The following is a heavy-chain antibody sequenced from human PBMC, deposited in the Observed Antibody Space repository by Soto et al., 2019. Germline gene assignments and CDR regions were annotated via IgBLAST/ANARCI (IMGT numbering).Heavy chain of an antibody. CDR3: AASQGYYDSSGYTGAFDI. CDR1: GYTLTELS. D-gene: IGHD3-22*01. Sequence: ASVKVSCKVSGYTLTELSMHWVRQAPGKGLEWMGGFDPEGGETIYAQKFQGRVTMTEDTSTDTAYMELSSLRSEDTAVYYCAASQGYYDSSGYTGAFDIWGQGTMVTVSS. V-gene: IGHV1-24*01. J-gene: IGHJ3*02. CDR2: FDPEGGET.